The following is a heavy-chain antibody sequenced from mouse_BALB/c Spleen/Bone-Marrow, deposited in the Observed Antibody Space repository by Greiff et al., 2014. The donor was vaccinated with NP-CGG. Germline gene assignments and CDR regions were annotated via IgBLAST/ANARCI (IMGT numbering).Heavy chain of an antibody. Sequence: EVMLVESGGGLVQPGGSLRLSCATSGFTFTDYFMTWVRQPPGKALGWLGFIRNKANGYTTEYSASVKGRFTISRDNSQSILYLQMNTLRPEDSATYYCASSYALDSWGPGTSVTVSS. CDR3: ASSYALDS. CDR1: GFTFTDYF. J-gene: IGHJ4*01. CDR2: IRNKANGYTT. V-gene: IGHV7-3*02.